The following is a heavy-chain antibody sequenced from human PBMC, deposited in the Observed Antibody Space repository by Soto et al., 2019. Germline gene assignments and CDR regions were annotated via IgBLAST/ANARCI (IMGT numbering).Heavy chain of an antibody. J-gene: IGHJ4*02. CDR3: ARVGLAARNRLFDY. CDR2: INHSGST. D-gene: IGHD6-6*01. V-gene: IGHV4-34*01. CDR1: GGSFSGYY. Sequence: QVQLQQWGAGLLKPSETLSLTCAVYGGSFSGYYWSWIRQPPGKGLEWIGEINHSGSTNYNPSLKSRVTISVDTSKNQFSLKLSSVTAADTAVYYCARVGLAARNRLFDYWGQGTLVTVSS.